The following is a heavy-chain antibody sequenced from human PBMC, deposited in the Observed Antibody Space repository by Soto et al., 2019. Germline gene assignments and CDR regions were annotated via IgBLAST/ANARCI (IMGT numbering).Heavy chain of an antibody. V-gene: IGHV5-10-1*01. Sequence: LGESLKISCKGSGYSFTSYWISWVRQMPGKGLEWMGRIDPSDSYTNYSPSFQGHVTISADKSISTAYLQWSSLKASDTAMYYCARHRTESYYYYGMDVWGQGTTVTVSS. CDR1: GYSFTSYW. CDR2: IDPSDSYT. J-gene: IGHJ6*02. CDR3: ARHRTESYYYYGMDV.